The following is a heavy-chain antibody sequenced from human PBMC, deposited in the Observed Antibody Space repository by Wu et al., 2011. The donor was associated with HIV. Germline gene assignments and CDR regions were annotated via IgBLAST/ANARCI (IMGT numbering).Heavy chain of an antibody. CDR2: IAPYNGDT. V-gene: IGHV1-18*01. CDR1: VTTSLTFG. J-gene: IGHJ4*01. D-gene: IGHD6-19*01. Sequence: QVQLVQSGTDVKRPGAVSERSPARLLVTTSLTFGISWMRQAPGQGLEWMGWIAPYNGDTDYAQKFQGRVTITADTSTTTAYMELGSLTSDDTAVYYCGRDPAGPSVGVAAHWGEGTLVTVSS. CDR3: GRDPAGPSVGVAAH.